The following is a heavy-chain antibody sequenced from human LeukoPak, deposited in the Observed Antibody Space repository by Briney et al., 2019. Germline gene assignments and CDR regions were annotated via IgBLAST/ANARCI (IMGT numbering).Heavy chain of an antibody. D-gene: IGHD3-22*01. J-gene: IGHJ4*02. CDR3: ARVGYYDSSGYYYVGSECYFDY. CDR2: IYHRGST. CDR1: GYSISSGYY. Sequence: SETLSLTCAVSGYSISSGYYWGWIRQPPGKGLEWIGSIYHRGSTYYNPSLKSRVTISVDTSKNQFSLKLSSVTAADTAMYYCARVGYYDSSGYYYVGSECYFDYWGQGTLVTVSS. V-gene: IGHV4-38-2*01.